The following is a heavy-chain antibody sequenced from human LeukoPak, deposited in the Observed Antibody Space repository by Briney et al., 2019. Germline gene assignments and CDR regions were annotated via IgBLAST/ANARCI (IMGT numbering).Heavy chain of an antibody. V-gene: IGHV3-48*01. J-gene: IGHJ5*02. Sequence: PGGSLRLSCAAYGFTFSSYSMNWVRQAPGKGLEWVSYISSSSSTIYYADSVKGRFTISRDNAKNSLYLQMNSLRAEDTAVYYCARVVPPGWFDPWGQGTLVTVSS. CDR3: ARVVPPGWFDP. CDR1: GFTFSSYS. CDR2: ISSSSSTI. D-gene: IGHD6-6*01.